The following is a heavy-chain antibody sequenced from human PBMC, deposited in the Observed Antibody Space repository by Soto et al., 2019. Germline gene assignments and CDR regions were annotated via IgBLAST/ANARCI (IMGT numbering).Heavy chain of an antibody. V-gene: IGHV3-53*01. CDR2: IYSDGRT. D-gene: IGHD3-10*01. CDR3: AREISAGFGEPWLDP. CDR1: GFSVSSNY. Sequence: PGGSLRLSCAASGFSVSSNYMTWVRQAPGKGLEWVSIIYSDGRTNYADSVKGRFTISRDNSKNTVYLQMTSLSADDTAVYYCAREISAGFGEPWLDPWGQGTLVTGSS. J-gene: IGHJ5*02.